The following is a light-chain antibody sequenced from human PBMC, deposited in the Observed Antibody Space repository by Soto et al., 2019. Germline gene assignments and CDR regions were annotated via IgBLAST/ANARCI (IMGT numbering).Light chain of an antibody. Sequence: DIVMTQSPDSLAVSLGERATINCKSSQSLLYSSNNKNYLAWYQQKPGQPPKLLIYWASTRESGVPDRFSGSGSGTDFTLTISSLQAEDVAVYYCQEYYDTPYTFGPGXXVDIQ. J-gene: IGKJ3*01. CDR2: WAS. CDR1: QSLLYSSNNKNY. CDR3: QEYYDTPYT. V-gene: IGKV4-1*01.